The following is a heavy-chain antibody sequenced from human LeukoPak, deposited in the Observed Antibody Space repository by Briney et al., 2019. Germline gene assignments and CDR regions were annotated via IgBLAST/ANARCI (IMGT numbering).Heavy chain of an antibody. CDR2: IYYTGNT. Sequence: PSETLSLTCTVSGVSISSRYSYWGWIRQPPGMGLEWIGSIYYTGNTYYNASLKSQVSISIDTSKNQFSLKLTSVTAADTAVYYCARQTGSGLFILPGGQGTLVTVSS. V-gene: IGHV4-39*01. CDR3: ARQTGSGLFILP. D-gene: IGHD3/OR15-3a*01. CDR1: GVSISSRYSY. J-gene: IGHJ4*02.